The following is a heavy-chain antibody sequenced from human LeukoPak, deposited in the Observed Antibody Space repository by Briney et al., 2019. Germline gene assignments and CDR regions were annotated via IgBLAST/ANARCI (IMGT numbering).Heavy chain of an antibody. CDR1: GFTFSSYA. CDR2: ISGSGGST. CDR3: ARDTVVVTARLWYFDL. V-gene: IGHV3-23*01. Sequence: GGPLRLSCAASGFTFSSYAMSWVRQAPGKGLEWVSAISGSGGSTYYADSVKGRFTISRDNSKNTLYLQMNSLRAEDTAVYYCARDTVVVTARLWYFDLWGRGTLVTVSS. J-gene: IGHJ2*01. D-gene: IGHD2-21*02.